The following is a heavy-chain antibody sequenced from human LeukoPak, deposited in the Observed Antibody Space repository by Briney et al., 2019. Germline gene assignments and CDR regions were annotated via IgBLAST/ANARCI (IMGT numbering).Heavy chain of an antibody. J-gene: IGHJ4*02. V-gene: IGHV4-59*08. D-gene: IGHD6-19*01. CDR2: IYYSGST. CDR1: GGSISGYY. Sequence: SETLSLTCTVSGGSISGYYWSWIRQPPGKGPEWIGYIYYSGSTNYNPSLKSRVTISVATSKTQYSQKMNSVTAAAAAVYYCARLASSGWSHCDYWGQGTLVTVSS. CDR3: ARLASSGWSHCDY.